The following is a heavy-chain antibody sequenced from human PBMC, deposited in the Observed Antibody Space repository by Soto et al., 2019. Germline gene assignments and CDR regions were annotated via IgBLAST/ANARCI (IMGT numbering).Heavy chain of an antibody. CDR2: IWYDGSNK. CDR3: ARDRQPFYCSSTSCYGGYFDY. CDR1: GFTFSSYG. D-gene: IGHD2-2*01. Sequence: GGSLRLSCAASGFTFSSYGMHWVRQAPGKGLEWVAVIWYDGSNKYYADSVKGRFTISRDNSKNTLYLQMNSLRAEDTAVYYCARDRQPFYCSSTSCYGGYFDYWGQGTLVTVSS. J-gene: IGHJ4*02. V-gene: IGHV3-33*01.